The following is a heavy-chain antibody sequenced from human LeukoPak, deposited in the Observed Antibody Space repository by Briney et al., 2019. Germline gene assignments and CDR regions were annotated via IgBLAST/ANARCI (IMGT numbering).Heavy chain of an antibody. CDR3: ARAPRWGSSYSLPKFDY. D-gene: IGHD3-16*01. CDR2: IIPIFGTA. J-gene: IGHJ4*02. CDR1: GGTFSSYA. Sequence: SVKASCKASGGTFSSYAISWVRQAPGQGLEWMGGIIPIFGTANYAQKFQGRVTITADESTSTAYMELSRLRSEDTAVYYCARAPRWGSSYSLPKFDYWGQGTLVTVSS. V-gene: IGHV1-69*01.